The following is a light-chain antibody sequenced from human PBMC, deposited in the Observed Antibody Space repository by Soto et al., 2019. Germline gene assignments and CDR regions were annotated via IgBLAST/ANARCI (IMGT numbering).Light chain of an antibody. CDR2: GAS. V-gene: IGKV3-20*01. CDR1: QSVSISY. Sequence: EIVLTQSPGTLSLSPGERATLYCRASQSVSISYLAWYQQKPGQAPRLLIYGASSRTTGIPDRFSGSGSGTDFKLTISSLTTEDLAVYYCQQYGSSLFTFGPGTKVDIK. CDR3: QQYGSSLFT. J-gene: IGKJ3*01.